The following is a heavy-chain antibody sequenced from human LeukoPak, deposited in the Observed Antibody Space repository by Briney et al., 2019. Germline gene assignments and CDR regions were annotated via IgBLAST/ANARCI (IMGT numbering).Heavy chain of an antibody. J-gene: IGHJ2*01. CDR3: ARVSVTAPGPHWYFDL. CDR2: IYYSGST. Sequence: SETLSLTCTVSGGSISSSSYYWGWIRQPPGKGLEWIGYIYYSGSTNYNPSLKSRVTISVDTSKNQFSLKLSSVTAADTAVYYCARVSVTAPGPHWYFDLWGRGTLVTVSS. D-gene: IGHD4-23*01. V-gene: IGHV4-61*05. CDR1: GGSISSSSYY.